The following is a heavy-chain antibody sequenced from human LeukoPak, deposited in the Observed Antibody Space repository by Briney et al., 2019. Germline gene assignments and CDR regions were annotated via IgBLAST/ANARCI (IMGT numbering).Heavy chain of an antibody. D-gene: IGHD6-6*01. CDR3: ARGISEYSSSEGDDY. Sequence: SGGSLRLSCAASGFTFSSYSMNWVRQAPGKELEWVSSISSSSSYIYYADSVKGRFTISRDNAKNSLYLQMNSLRAEDTAVYYCARGISEYSSSEGDDYWGQGTLVTVSS. V-gene: IGHV3-21*01. J-gene: IGHJ4*02. CDR1: GFTFSSYS. CDR2: ISSSSSYI.